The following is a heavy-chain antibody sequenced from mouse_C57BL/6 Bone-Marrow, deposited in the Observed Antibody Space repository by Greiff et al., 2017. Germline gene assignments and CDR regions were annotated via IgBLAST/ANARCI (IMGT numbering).Heavy chain of an antibody. CDR1: GYTFTSYW. CDR3: ARHPYDGSSPGAY. Sequence: QVQLQQPGAELVKPGASVKLSCKASGYTFTSYWMHWVKQRPGQGLEWIGMIHPNSGSTNYNEKFKSKATLTVDKSSSTAYMQLSSLTSEDSAVYYGARHPYDGSSPGAYWGQGTLVTVSA. V-gene: IGHV1-64*01. J-gene: IGHJ3*01. CDR2: IHPNSGST. D-gene: IGHD1-1*01.